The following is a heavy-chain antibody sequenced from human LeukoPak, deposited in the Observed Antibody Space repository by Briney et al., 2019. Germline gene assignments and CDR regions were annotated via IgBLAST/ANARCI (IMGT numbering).Heavy chain of an antibody. Sequence: GSLRLSCAASGFIFSSYGMHWVRQAPGKGLEWVAVIYYDGSIKYYADSVRGRFTISRDNSKNTLFLQMSSLRAEDTAVYYCARDTFYSSGVYGLDVWGQGTTVTVSS. V-gene: IGHV3-33*01. CDR1: GFIFSSYG. CDR2: IYYDGSIK. CDR3: ARDTFYSSGVYGLDV. D-gene: IGHD3-22*01. J-gene: IGHJ6*02.